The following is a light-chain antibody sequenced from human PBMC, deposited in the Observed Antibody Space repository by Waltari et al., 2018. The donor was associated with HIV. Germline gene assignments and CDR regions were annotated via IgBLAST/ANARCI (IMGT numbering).Light chain of an antibody. CDR1: SRDVGGYNH. CDR3: SSYTSRRSDF. Sequence: QSALTQPAPVSGSPGQSITISCTGTSRDVGGYNHVSCYQQHPGKAPRLMIYAVSNRPSGFSNRFSGSMSGNTASLTIPGLRAEDEADYYCSSYTSRRSDFFGTGTRVTV. J-gene: IGLJ1*01. CDR2: AVS. V-gene: IGLV2-14*03.